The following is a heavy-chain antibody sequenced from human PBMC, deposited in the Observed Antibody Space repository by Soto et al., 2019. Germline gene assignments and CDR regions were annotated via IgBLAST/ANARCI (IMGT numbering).Heavy chain of an antibody. CDR1: GFTFSSYS. CDR3: ARDDYGDYEVGDKDYYYYYGMDV. J-gene: IGHJ6*02. D-gene: IGHD4-17*01. V-gene: IGHV3-48*02. Sequence: EVQLVESGGGLVQPGGSLRLSCAASGFTFSSYSMNWVRQAPGKGLEWVSYISSSSTIYYADSVKGRFTISRDNAKNSLYLQMNSLRDEDTAVYYCARDDYGDYEVGDKDYYYYYGMDVWGQGTTVTVSS. CDR2: ISSSSTI.